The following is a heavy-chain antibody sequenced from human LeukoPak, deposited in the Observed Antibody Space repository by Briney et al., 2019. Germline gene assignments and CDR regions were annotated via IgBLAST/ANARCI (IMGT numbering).Heavy chain of an antibody. CDR2: ISRSGGTI. CDR1: GFTFSSYE. D-gene: IGHD1-1*01. J-gene: IGHJ4*02. CDR3: VRVKGTYFDF. Sequence: GGSLRLSCATSGFTFSSYEMNWVRQTPGKGLGWVSYISRSGGTIFYADSVRGRFTISRDNTKNSLNLQMDRPRAEDTAVYYCVRVKGTYFDFWGQGTLVTVSS. V-gene: IGHV3-48*03.